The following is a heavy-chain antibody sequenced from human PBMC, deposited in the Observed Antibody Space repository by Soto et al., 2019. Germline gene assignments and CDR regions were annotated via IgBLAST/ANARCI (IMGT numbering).Heavy chain of an antibody. V-gene: IGHV4-34*01. D-gene: IGHD3-3*01. CDR2: INHSGST. CDR3: AREDFWSGQANFDY. Sequence: PSETLSLTCTVYGGSFSGYYWSWIRQPPGKGLEWIGEINHSGSTNYNPSLKSRVTISVDTSKNQFSLKLSSVTAADTAVYYCAREDFWSGQANFDYWGQGTLVTVSS. J-gene: IGHJ4*02. CDR1: GGSFSGYY.